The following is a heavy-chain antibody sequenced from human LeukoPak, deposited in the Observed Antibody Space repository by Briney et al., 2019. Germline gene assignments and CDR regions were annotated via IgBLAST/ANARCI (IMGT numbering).Heavy chain of an antibody. CDR3: ARDRALRVLYYYGMDV. J-gene: IGHJ6*02. V-gene: IGHV3-21*01. CDR1: GFAFSRHS. Sequence: GGSLRLSCAASGFAFSRHSMNWVRQAPGKGLEWVSSISYSGPHMFYADSVRGRFTISRDNSKNTLYLQMNSLRAEDTAVYYCARDRALRVLYYYGMDVWGQGTTVTVSS. D-gene: IGHD4/OR15-4a*01. CDR2: ISYSGPHM.